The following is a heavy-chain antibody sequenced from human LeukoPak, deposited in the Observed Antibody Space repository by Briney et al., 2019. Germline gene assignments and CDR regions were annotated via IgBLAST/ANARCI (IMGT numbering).Heavy chain of an antibody. J-gene: IGHJ4*02. CDR3: AKEGAGIAVAGFDY. CDR2: ISWDGGST. Sequence: GWSLRLSCAASGFTFDDYTMHWVRQAPAKGLEWVSLISWDGGSTYYADSVKGRFTISRDNSKNSLYLQMNSLRTEDTALYYCAKEGAGIAVAGFDYWGQGTLVTVSS. D-gene: IGHD6-19*01. V-gene: IGHV3-43*01. CDR1: GFTFDDYT.